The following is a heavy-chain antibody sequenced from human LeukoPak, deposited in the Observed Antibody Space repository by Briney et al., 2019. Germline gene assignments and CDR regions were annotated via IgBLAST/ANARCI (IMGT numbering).Heavy chain of an antibody. J-gene: IGHJ3*02. Sequence: ASVKVSCKASGYTFTSYGISWVRQAPGQGLEWMGWISAYNGNTNYAQKFQGRVTMTRDTSTSTVYMELSSLTSEDTAVYYCARPRYTNSQDAFDIWGQGTMVTVSS. CDR2: ISAYNGNT. CDR1: GYTFTSYG. D-gene: IGHD3-9*01. V-gene: IGHV1-18*01. CDR3: ARPRYTNSQDAFDI.